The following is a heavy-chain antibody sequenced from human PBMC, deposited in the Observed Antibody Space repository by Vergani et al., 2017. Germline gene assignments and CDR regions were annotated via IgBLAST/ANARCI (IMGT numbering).Heavy chain of an antibody. D-gene: IGHD3-22*01. V-gene: IGHV3-21*05. CDR1: GFTFSSYS. CDR2: ISSSGSTI. J-gene: IGHJ4*02. Sequence: EVQLVESGGGLVKPGGSLRLSCAASGFTFSSYSMNWVRQAPGKGLEWVSYISSSGSTIYYADSVKGRFTISRDNAKNSLSLQMNSLRAEDTAVYYCARGAGYYYDSSHLFDYWGQGTLVTVSS. CDR3: ARGAGYYYDSSHLFDY.